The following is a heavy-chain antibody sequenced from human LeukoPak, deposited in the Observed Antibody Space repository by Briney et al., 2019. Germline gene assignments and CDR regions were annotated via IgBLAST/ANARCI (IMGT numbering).Heavy chain of an antibody. CDR3: ARDHDHSYDY. D-gene: IGHD3-3*01. J-gene: IGHJ4*02. Sequence: GASVKVSCKASGYTFTSYYMHWVRQAPGQGLEWMGWISPTSGGTNYAQKFQGRVTMTRDTSISTAYMELSRLRSDDTALYYCARDHDHSYDYWGQGTLVTVSS. V-gene: IGHV1-2*02. CDR1: GYTFTSYY. CDR2: ISPTSGGT.